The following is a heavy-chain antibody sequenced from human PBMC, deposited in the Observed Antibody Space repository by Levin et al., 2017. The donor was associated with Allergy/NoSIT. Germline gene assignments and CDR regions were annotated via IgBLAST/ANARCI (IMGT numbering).Heavy chain of an antibody. CDR2: ISYDGSNK. Sequence: GESLKISCAASGFTFSSYAMHWVRQAPGKGLEWVAVISYDGSNKYYADSVKGRFTISRDNSKNTLYLQMNSLRAEDTAVYYCARDARVATWYYFDYWGQGTLVTVSS. J-gene: IGHJ4*02. CDR3: ARDARVATWYYFDY. V-gene: IGHV3-30-3*01. CDR1: GFTFSSYA. D-gene: IGHD5-12*01.